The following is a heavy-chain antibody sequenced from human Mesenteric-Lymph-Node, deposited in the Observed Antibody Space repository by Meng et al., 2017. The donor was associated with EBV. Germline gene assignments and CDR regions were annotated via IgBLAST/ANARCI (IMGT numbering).Heavy chain of an antibody. V-gene: IGHV3-33*01. CDR1: GFIFSTYG. D-gene: IGHD3-22*01. CDR3: ARHDTSGYYYFDH. J-gene: IGHJ4*02. Sequence: QVQLVESGGGVVQPGRSLRLSCAASGFIFSTYGMHWVRQAPGKGLEWVAFILYDGSNKYYVDSVKGRFTISRDTSKNTVYLQMNSLRAEDTAVYYCARHDTSGYYYFDHWGQGTLVTVSS. CDR2: ILYDGSNK.